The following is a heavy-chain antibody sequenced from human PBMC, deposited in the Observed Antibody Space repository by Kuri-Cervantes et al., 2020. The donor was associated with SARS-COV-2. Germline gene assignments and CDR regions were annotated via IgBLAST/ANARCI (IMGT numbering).Heavy chain of an antibody. J-gene: IGHJ4*02. CDR1: GVAFSSYT. CDR3: ARVVPPESTIFGVVLSGDRFDY. CDR2: INPNSGGT. D-gene: IGHD3-3*01. V-gene: IGHV1-2*02. Sequence: LVKFSCKASGVAFSSYTISWVRQAPGQGLEWMGWINPNSGGTNYAQKFQGRVNMTRDTSISTAYMELSRLRSDYTAVYYFARVVPPESTIFGVVLSGDRFDYWGQGTLVTVSS.